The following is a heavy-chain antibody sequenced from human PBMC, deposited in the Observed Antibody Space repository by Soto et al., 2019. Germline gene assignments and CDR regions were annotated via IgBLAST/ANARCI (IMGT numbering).Heavy chain of an antibody. J-gene: IGHJ5*02. CDR3: ARGARPWYNWNYVWFDP. CDR2: INAGNGNT. D-gene: IGHD1-7*01. CDR1: GYTFTSYA. V-gene: IGHV1-3*01. Sequence: SVKVSCKASGYTFTSYAMHWVRQAPGQRLEWMGWINAGNGNTKYSQKFQGRVTITRDTSASTAYMELSSLRSEDTAVYYCARGARPWYNWNYVWFDPWGQGTLVTV.